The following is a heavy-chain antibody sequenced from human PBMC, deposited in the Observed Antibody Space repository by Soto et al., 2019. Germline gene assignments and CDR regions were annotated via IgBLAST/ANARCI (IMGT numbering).Heavy chain of an antibody. D-gene: IGHD6-19*01. Sequence: SETLSLTCTVSGGSISSYYWSWIRQPPGKGLEWIGYIYYSGSTNYNPSLKSRVTISVDTSKNQFSLKLSSVTAADTAVYYCARTLEIAVAGTWWFDPWGQGTLVTVSS. CDR3: ARTLEIAVAGTWWFDP. CDR2: IYYSGST. J-gene: IGHJ5*02. CDR1: GGSISSYY. V-gene: IGHV4-59*08.